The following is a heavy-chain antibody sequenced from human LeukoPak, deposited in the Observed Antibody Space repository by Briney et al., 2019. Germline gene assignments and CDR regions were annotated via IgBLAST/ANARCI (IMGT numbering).Heavy chain of an antibody. CDR1: GYTFTGYY. CDR2: INPNSGGT. J-gene: IGHJ2*01. CDR3: ASRGWGKQQLVHWDWYFDL. D-gene: IGHD6-13*01. V-gene: IGHV1-2*02. Sequence: ASVKVSCKASGYTFTGYYMHWVRQAPGQGLEWMGWINPNSGGTNYAQKLQGRVTITTDESTSTAYMELSSLRSEDTAVYYCASRGWGKQQLVHWDWYFDLWGRGTLVTVSS.